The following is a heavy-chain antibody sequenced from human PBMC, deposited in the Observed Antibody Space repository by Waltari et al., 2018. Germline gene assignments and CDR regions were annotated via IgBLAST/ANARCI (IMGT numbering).Heavy chain of an antibody. D-gene: IGHD1-26*01. CDR3: AKGEGAGPYFGMDV. CDR1: GITFSNFD. V-gene: IGHV3-30*18. CDR2: ISYDETYK. Sequence: VKLMKSEEDVVQPRRSLRLTCEETGITFSNFDFHWVRQAPGKGLEWVTVISYDETYKFYEKSVRGRFTVSRDNSKNTVYLEMNSLRFEDTGIYYCAKGEGAGPYFGMDVWGQGTTVSVSS. J-gene: IGHJ6*02.